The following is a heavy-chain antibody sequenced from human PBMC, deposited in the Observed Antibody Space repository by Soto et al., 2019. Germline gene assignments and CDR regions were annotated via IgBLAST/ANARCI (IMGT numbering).Heavy chain of an antibody. Sequence: PSETLSLTCTVSGGSISSGDYYWSWIRQPPGKGLEWIGYIYYSGSTYYNPSLKSRVTISVDTPKNQFSLKLSSVTAADTAVYYCARVVRGYSGYDSGSNYYYYYGMDVWGQGTTVTVSS. J-gene: IGHJ6*02. CDR3: ARVVRGYSGYDSGSNYYYYYGMDV. CDR2: IYYSGST. D-gene: IGHD5-12*01. V-gene: IGHV4-30-4*01. CDR1: GGSISSGDYY.